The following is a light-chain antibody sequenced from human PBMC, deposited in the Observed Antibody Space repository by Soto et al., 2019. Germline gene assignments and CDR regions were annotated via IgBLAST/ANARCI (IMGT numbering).Light chain of an antibody. V-gene: IGKV1-5*03. J-gene: IGKJ1*01. Sequence: DIQMTQSPSTLSASVGDRVTITCXASEGISTWLAWYQQKPGKAPKLLIYKASTLESGVPSRFSGSGSGTEFTLTISSLQPDDFATYYCQQYNIYSWTFGQGTKVDIK. CDR1: EGISTW. CDR3: QQYNIYSWT. CDR2: KAS.